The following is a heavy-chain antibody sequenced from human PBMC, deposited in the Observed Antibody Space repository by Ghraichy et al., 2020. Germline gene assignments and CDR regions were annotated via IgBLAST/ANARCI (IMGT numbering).Heavy chain of an antibody. J-gene: IGHJ3*02. V-gene: IGHV1-8*01. CDR3: ARGLGARDAFDI. D-gene: IGHD1-26*01. CDR2: MNPNNGNT. Sequence: ASVKVSCKASGYTFISYDINWVRQATGQGLEWMGWMNPNNGNTDYAQKFQGRVTMTRNTSITTAYMELSSLRSDDTAVYYCARGLGARDAFDIWGQGTMVTVSS. CDR1: GYTFISYD.